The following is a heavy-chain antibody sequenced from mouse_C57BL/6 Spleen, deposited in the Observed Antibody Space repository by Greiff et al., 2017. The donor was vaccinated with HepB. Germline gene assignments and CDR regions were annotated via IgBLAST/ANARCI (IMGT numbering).Heavy chain of an antibody. CDR2: IYPGNGDT. J-gene: IGHJ1*03. V-gene: IGHV1-12*01. CDR3: ARSRDLYYYGSSGYFDV. D-gene: IGHD1-1*01. CDR1: GYTFTSYN. Sequence: SGAELVRPGASVKMSCKASGYTFTSYNMHWVKQTPRQGLEWIGAIYPGNGDTSYNQKFKGKATLTVDKSSSTAYMQLSSLTSEDSAVYFCARSRDLYYYGSSGYFDVWGTGTTVTVSS.